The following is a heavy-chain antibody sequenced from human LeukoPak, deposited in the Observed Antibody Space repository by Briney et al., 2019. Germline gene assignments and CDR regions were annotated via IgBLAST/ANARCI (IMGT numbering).Heavy chain of an antibody. CDR2: INHSGST. CDR1: GGSFSGYY. CDR3: ARQIRGVAAAGLYYYYMDV. D-gene: IGHD6-13*01. V-gene: IGHV4-34*01. J-gene: IGHJ6*03. Sequence: SETLSLTCAVYGGSFSGYYWSWIRQPPGKGLEWIGEINHSGSTNYNPSLKSRVTISVDTSKNQFSLKLSSVTAADTAVYYCARQIRGVAAAGLYYYYMDVWGKGTTVTVSS.